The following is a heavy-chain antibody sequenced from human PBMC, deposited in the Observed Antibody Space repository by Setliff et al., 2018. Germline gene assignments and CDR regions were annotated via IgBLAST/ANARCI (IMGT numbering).Heavy chain of an antibody. J-gene: IGHJ4*02. D-gene: IGHD2-15*01. V-gene: IGHV7-4-1*02. CDR1: GYTFTDFA. Sequence: ASVKVSCKASGYTFTDFAINWVRQVPGQGLEWVGWINTKTGDPTYAQGFVGRVVFSLDASVSTAYLHINTLKADDTAFYYCTREGSCSGGVCLDFDYWGQGTLVTSPQ. CDR2: INTKTGDP. CDR3: TREGSCSGGVCLDFDY.